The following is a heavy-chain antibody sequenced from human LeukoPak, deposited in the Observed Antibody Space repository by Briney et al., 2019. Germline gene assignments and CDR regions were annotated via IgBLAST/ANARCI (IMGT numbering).Heavy chain of an antibody. D-gene: IGHD3-3*01. V-gene: IGHV1-69*04. CDR1: GGTFSSYA. CDR3: ARGRSTYDFWSGYPPYNWFDP. J-gene: IGHJ5*02. CDR2: IIPILGIA. Sequence: GASVKVSCKASGGTFSSYAISWVRQAPGQGLEWMGRIIPILGIANYAQKFQGRVTITADKSTSTAYMELSSLRSEDTAVYYCARGRSTYDFWSGYPPYNWFDPWGQGTLVTVSS.